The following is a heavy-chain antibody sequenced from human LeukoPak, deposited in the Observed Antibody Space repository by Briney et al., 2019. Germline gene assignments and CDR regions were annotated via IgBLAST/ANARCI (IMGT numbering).Heavy chain of an antibody. J-gene: IGHJ6*03. Sequence: GGSLRLSCAASGFIFSRYSMNWVRQAPGKGLEWVSAISGSGGRTYYADSVKGRFTISRDNSKNTLYLQMNSLRAEDTAVYYCAKDSFSYYYYYMDVWGKGTTVTVSS. CDR3: AKDSFSYYYYYMDV. V-gene: IGHV3-23*01. CDR2: ISGSGGRT. CDR1: GFIFSRYS.